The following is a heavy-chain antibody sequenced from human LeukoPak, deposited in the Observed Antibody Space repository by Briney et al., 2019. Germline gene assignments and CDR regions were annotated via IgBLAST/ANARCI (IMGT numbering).Heavy chain of an antibody. D-gene: IGHD3-10*02. Sequence: GWSLRLSCAASGFTFSSYSMNWVRQAPGKGLEWVSSISSSSSYIYSADSVKGRFTLSRDNAKNSLYLQMNSLRAEDTAVYYCANSVRGVIVRGFDYWGQGTLVTVSS. CDR3: ANSVRGVIVRGFDY. CDR2: ISSSSSYI. V-gene: IGHV3-21*01. CDR1: GFTFSSYS. J-gene: IGHJ4*02.